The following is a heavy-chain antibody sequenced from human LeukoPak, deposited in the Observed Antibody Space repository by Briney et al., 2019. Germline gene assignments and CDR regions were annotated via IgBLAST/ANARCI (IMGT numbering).Heavy chain of an antibody. J-gene: IGHJ4*02. CDR3: ARQLETTSWFDY. CDR2: ISPNSGGT. Sequence: GASVKVSCKASGYTFTSYGISWVRQAPGQGLEWMGRISPNSGGTDYAQKFQGKVTMTRDASISTVYMDLNRLRSDDTAIYYCARQLETTSWFDYWGQGTLVIVSS. CDR1: GYTFTSYG. V-gene: IGHV1-2*06. D-gene: IGHD2-2*01.